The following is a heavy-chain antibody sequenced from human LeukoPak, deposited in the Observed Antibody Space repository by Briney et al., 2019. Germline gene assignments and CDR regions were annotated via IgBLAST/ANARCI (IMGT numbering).Heavy chain of an antibody. CDR2: IRGSGGTT. V-gene: IGHV3-23*01. CDR1: EFTFSSYV. CDR3: AKQYKSYSYYYYMDV. J-gene: IGHJ6*03. Sequence: GGSLRLSCAASEFTFSSYVMSWVRQAPGKGLEWVSGIRGSGGTTYYADSVKGRFTISRDNSKNTLYLQMNSLRAEDTAVYYCAKQYKSYSYYYYMDVRGKGTTVTVSS. D-gene: IGHD1-1*01.